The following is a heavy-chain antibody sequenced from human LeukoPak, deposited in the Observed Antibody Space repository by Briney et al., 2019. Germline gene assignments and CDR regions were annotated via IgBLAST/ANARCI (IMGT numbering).Heavy chain of an antibody. CDR3: AKDEPRAGL. Sequence: GGSLRLSCAASGFTFSSYSMNWVRQAPGKGLEWVSTISATGGTTYYADSVKGRFTISRDNPKNTLCLQMNSLRAEDTAVYYCAKDEPRAGLWGQGTLVTVSS. V-gene: IGHV3-23*01. CDR1: GFTFSSYS. D-gene: IGHD6-25*01. J-gene: IGHJ4*02. CDR2: ISATGGTT.